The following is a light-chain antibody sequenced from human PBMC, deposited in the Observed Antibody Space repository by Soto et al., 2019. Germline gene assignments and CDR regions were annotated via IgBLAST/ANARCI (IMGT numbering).Light chain of an antibody. CDR1: SSDIGAYDS. CDR3: AAWDDSLNGPHYV. Sequence: QSVLTQTPSASGSRGQSVTISCTGTSSDIGAYDSVSWYQHHPGKAPRALIYEVSKRPSGVPDRFSGSKSGNTASLTVSGLQTEDEADYYCAAWDDSLNGPHYVFGTGTKLTVL. J-gene: IGLJ1*01. CDR2: EVS. V-gene: IGLV2-8*01.